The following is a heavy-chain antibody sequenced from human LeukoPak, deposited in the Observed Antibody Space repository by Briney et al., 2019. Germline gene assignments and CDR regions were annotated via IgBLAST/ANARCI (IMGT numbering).Heavy chain of an antibody. J-gene: IGHJ4*02. D-gene: IGHD7-27*01. CDR3: AKMGGRGDREDY. Sequence: PGGSLRLSCAASGFTFSSYGMHWVRQAPGKGLEWVAVISYDGSNKYYADSVKGRFTISRDNSKNTPYLQMNSLRAEDTAVYYCAKMGGRGDREDYWGQGTLVTVSS. CDR2: ISYDGSNK. V-gene: IGHV3-30*18. CDR1: GFTFSSYG.